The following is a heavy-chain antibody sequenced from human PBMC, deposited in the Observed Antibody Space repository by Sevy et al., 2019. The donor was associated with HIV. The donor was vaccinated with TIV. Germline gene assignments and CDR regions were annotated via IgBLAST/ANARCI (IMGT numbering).Heavy chain of an antibody. CDR3: TNYVHY. CDR2: ISSSFTNI. J-gene: IGHJ4*02. Sequence: PGGSLRLSCVASGFTFNIYEMNWVRQAPGQGLEWVSYISSSFTNIYYADSVKGRFTISRDNAKNSLYLQMNSLRAEDTAVYYCTNYVHYWGQGTLVTVSS. CDR1: GFTFNIYE. D-gene: IGHD3-10*02. V-gene: IGHV3-48*03.